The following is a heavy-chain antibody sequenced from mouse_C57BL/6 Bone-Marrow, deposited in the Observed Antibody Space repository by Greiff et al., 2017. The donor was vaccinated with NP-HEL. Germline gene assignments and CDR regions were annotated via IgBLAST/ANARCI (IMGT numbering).Heavy chain of an antibody. CDR1: GYTFTSYW. Sequence: QVQLQQPGAELVMPGASVKLSCKASGYTFTSYWMHWVKQRPGQGLEWIGEIDPSDSYTNYNQKFKGKSTLTVDKSSSTAYMQLSSLTSEDSAVYYCARDGYGNYGFAYWGQGTLVTVSA. V-gene: IGHV1-69*01. D-gene: IGHD2-1*01. CDR2: IDPSDSYT. J-gene: IGHJ3*01. CDR3: ARDGYGNYGFAY.